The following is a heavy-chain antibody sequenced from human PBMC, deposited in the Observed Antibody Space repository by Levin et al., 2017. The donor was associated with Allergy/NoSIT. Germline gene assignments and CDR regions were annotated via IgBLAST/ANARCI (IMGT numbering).Heavy chain of an antibody. CDR3: ARDWGTLTTSGWVDV. J-gene: IGHJ6*02. D-gene: IGHD4-17*01. Sequence: LSGGSLRLSCAASGFTFSSYWMHWVRQTPGKGLVWVSRIESDGSSTSYADSVKGRFTISRDNAKNTLYLQLNSLRVEDTAVYYCARDWGTLTTSGWVDVWGQGTTVTVSS. V-gene: IGHV3-74*01. CDR2: IESDGSST. CDR1: GFTFSSYW.